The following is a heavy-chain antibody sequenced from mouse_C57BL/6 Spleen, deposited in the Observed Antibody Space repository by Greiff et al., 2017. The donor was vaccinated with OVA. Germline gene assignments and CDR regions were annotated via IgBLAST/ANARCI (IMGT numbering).Heavy chain of an antibody. CDR2: IYPGDGDT. J-gene: IGHJ2*01. Sequence: VQLQQSGAELVKPGASVKISCKASGYAFSSYWMNWVKQRPGKGLEWIGQIYPGDGDTNYNGKFKGKATLTADKSSSTAYMQLSSLTSEDSAVYYCAGHYYDSSCYDYWGQGTTLTVAS. V-gene: IGHV1-80*01. D-gene: IGHD1-1*01. CDR1: GYAFSSYW. CDR3: AGHYYDSSCYDY.